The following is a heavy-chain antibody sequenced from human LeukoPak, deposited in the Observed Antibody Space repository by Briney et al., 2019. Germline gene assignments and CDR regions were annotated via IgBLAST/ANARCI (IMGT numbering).Heavy chain of an antibody. CDR3: ARDDAVVVVAATDAFDI. D-gene: IGHD2-15*01. V-gene: IGHV3-11*01. CDR1: GFTFSDYY. J-gene: IGHJ3*02. Sequence: GGSLRLSCAASGFTFSDYYMSWIRQAPGKGLEWVSYISSSGSTIYYADSVKGRFTISRDNAKNSLYLQMNSLRAEDTAVYYCARDDAVVVVAATDAFDICGQGTMVTVSS. CDR2: ISSSGSTI.